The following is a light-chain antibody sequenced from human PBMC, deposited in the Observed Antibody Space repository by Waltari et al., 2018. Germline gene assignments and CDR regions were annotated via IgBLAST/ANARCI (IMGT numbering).Light chain of an antibody. CDR2: GAS. CDR1: QSVSSN. V-gene: IGKV3D-15*01. J-gene: IGKJ3*01. Sequence: EVVMTQSPATLSVSPGDRATLSCRASQSVSSNLAWYQQKPGQAPRLLIYGASTRATGIPARFSGNGSRTEFTLTISSLQSEDFAVYYCQQYNNWPPLFTFGPGTKVDMK. CDR3: QQYNNWPPLFT.